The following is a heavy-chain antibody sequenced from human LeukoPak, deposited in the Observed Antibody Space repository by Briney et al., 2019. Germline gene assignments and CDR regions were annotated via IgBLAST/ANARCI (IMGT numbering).Heavy chain of an antibody. CDR1: GGTFSSYA. V-gene: IGHV1-69*01. Sequence: SVKVSCTASGGTFSSYAISGVRQGPRQGLEWMGGIIPIFGAANYAHNFQGGVTITADESTSTAYMELSGLRSGDTAAYYCARGDYSSGGSRYFDYWGQGTLVTVSS. D-gene: IGHD2-15*01. CDR3: ARGDYSSGGSRYFDY. J-gene: IGHJ4*02. CDR2: IIPIFGAA.